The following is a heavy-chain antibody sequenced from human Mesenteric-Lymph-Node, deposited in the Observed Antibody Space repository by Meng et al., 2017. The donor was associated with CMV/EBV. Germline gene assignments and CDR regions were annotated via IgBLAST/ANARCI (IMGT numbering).Heavy chain of an antibody. Sequence: SETLSLTCTVSAASISSSSYYWGWIRQPPGKGLEWIASIYYSGDTYENPSLKSRVTISVDTSKNQFSLKLTSVTAADTAVYYCATGGDRYSGSYYSDYWGQGTLVTVSS. CDR3: ATGGDRYSGSYYSDY. D-gene: IGHD1-26*01. CDR1: AASISSSSYY. V-gene: IGHV4-39*01. CDR2: IYYSGDT. J-gene: IGHJ4*02.